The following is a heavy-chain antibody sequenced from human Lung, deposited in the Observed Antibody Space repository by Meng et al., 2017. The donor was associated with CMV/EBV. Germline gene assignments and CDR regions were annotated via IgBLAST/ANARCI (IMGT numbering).Heavy chain of an antibody. CDR3: ARAGAAVTTHFDF. V-gene: IGHV1-18*01. CDR2: ISAENGNT. CDR1: GYTFGIFG. Sequence: QVQLVQSGAELQKPAASVKVSCKASGYTFGIFGITWVRQAPGQGLEWVGWISAENGNTNYAQKFQGRVTLTTDTSTKTAYMDLRGLRSDDSAVYYCARAGAAVTTHFDFWGRGTLVTVSS. D-gene: IGHD4-17*01. J-gene: IGHJ4*02.